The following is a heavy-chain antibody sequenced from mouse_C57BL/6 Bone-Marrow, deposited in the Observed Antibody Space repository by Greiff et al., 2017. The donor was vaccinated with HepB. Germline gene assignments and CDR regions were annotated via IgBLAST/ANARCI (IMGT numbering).Heavy chain of an antibody. D-gene: IGHD2-2*01. Sequence: EVKLQESGPGLVKPSQSLSLTCSVTGYSITSGYYWNWIRQFPGNKLEWMGYISYDGSNNYNPSLKNRISITRDTSKNQFFLKLNSVTTEDTATYYCARVYGYDGSYYFDYWGQGTSVTVSS. CDR1: GYSITSGYY. J-gene: IGHJ4*01. V-gene: IGHV3-6*01. CDR3: ARVYGYDGSYYFDY. CDR2: ISYDGSN.